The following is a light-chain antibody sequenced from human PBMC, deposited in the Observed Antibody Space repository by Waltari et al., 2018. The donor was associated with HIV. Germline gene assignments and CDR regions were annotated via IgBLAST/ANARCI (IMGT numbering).Light chain of an antibody. V-gene: IGKV1-12*01. CDR2: SAS. CDR3: QQGDSFPIT. J-gene: IGKJ5*01. CDR1: QGISSW. Sequence: DIQMTQSPSSVSASVGDRVAITCRASQGISSWLAWYQQKPGKAPKLLLHSASIWQGGVPSRFSGSASGTNFTLTINSLQPEDLAIYYCQQGDSFPITFGQGTRLQIK.